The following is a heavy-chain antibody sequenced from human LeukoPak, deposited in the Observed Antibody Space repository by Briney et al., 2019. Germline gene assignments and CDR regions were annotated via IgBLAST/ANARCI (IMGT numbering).Heavy chain of an antibody. CDR2: INHSGST. V-gene: IGHV4-4*02. CDR1: GGSLSSSNW. D-gene: IGHD3-10*01. Sequence: SETLSLTCAVSGGSLSSSNWWSWVRQPPGKGREGMGEINHSGSTNYNPSLKSPATISVDTSKNQFSLKLSSVTAADTAVYYCAVRGQNFDYWGQGTLVTVSS. J-gene: IGHJ4*02. CDR3: AVRGQNFDY.